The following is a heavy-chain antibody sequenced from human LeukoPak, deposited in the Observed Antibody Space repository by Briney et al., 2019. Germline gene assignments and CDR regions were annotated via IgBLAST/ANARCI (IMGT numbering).Heavy chain of an antibody. CDR1: GFTFSSYG. J-gene: IGHJ4*02. V-gene: IGHV3-7*01. CDR3: ARNSGWSVDS. CDR2: IKEDGSDK. D-gene: IGHD6-19*01. Sequence: GGSLRLSCAASGFTFSSYGMHWVRQAPGKGLEWVANIKEDGSDKYHVDSMNGRFTSSRDNAKNSLYLQMNSLRAEDTAVYYCARNSGWSVDSWGQGTLVTVSS.